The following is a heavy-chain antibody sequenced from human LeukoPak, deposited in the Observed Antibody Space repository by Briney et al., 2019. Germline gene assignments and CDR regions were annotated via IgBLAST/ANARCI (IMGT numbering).Heavy chain of an antibody. D-gene: IGHD5-18*01. CDR1: GGSISSSTYY. J-gene: IGHJ6*02. CDR3: ARHTRGYSYGMSSGYYYGMDV. V-gene: IGHV4-39*01. CDR2: VDYSGIS. Sequence: SETLSLTCTVSGGSISSSTYYWGWIRQPPGKGLEWIAIVDYSGISYYNPSLKSRVTMSVDTSKNQFSLKLSSVTAADTAVYYCARHTRGYSYGMSSGYYYGMDVWGQGTTVTVSS.